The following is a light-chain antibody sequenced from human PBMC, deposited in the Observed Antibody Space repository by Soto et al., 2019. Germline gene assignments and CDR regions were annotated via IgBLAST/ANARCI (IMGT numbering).Light chain of an antibody. J-gene: IGKJ5*01. Sequence: ILLTQSPGTLSLSPGERATLSCRASQTISSSFLAWYQQKGGQAPRLLIYGASSRATGIPDMFSGSGSGTDFTLTISILEPDDFAVYYCQQYGSSSTFGQGTRLEIK. CDR3: QQYGSSST. CDR1: QTISSSF. V-gene: IGKV3-20*01. CDR2: GAS.